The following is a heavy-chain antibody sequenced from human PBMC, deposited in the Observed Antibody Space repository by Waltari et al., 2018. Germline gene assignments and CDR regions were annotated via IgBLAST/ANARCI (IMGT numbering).Heavy chain of an antibody. D-gene: IGHD2-2*01. CDR1: GGSITSLNW. J-gene: IGHJ4*02. CDR3: VRAGYCSRSGCQTWAWD. CDR2: IFHTEAT. V-gene: IGHV4-4*02. Sequence: QVQLQESGPGLVKPSGTLSLTFAVSGGSITSLNWWTWVRQPPGKGLEWIGEIFHTEATSYNPSLKSRLAISVDKSKNQFSLKLSSVTVADTAVYYCVRAGYCSRSGCQTWAWDWGQGTLVTVSS.